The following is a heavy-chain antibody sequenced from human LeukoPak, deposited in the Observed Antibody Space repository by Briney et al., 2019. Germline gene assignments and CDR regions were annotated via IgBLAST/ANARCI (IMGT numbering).Heavy chain of an antibody. V-gene: IGHV5-51*01. CDR1: GYIFTSYW. CDR3: ARHRGDRYNFENWFDP. CDR2: IYPGGSDT. J-gene: IGHJ5*02. Sequence: GESLKISCKGAGYIFTSYWIGWVRQMAGKGLEWMGIIYPGGSDTRSTPYFQRQVTISAYKSISTSYMQWSSRKASDTAMYYCARHRGDRYNFENWFDPWAREAWSPS. D-gene: IGHD5-24*01.